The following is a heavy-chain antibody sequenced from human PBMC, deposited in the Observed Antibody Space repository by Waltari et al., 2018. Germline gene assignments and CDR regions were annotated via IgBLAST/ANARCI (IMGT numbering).Heavy chain of an antibody. J-gene: IGHJ4*02. Sequence: EVQLVESGGGLVQPGGSLRLSCAASGFTFSNYWMHWVRQVPEKGLMWVSLVNSDGNSPSYADTVKGRFTISSDNAKNTVYLQRNSLRAEDTAVYYCARDTPGDGIDYWGQGTLVTVSS. CDR2: VNSDGNSP. CDR3: ARDTPGDGIDY. D-gene: IGHD7-27*01. V-gene: IGHV3-74*01. CDR1: GFTFSNYW.